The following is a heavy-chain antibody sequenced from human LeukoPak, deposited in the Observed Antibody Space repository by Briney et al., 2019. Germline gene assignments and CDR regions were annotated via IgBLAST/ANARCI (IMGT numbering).Heavy chain of an antibody. J-gene: IGHJ4*02. V-gene: IGHV3-7*03. D-gene: IGHD6-19*01. CDR1: GFTFSRYW. Sequence: GSLRLSCAASGFTFSRYWMSWVRQAPGKGLEWVANIKQDGSDRNYVTSVRGRFTISRDNAESSLYLQMNSLRAEDTAVYYCVRNLAVAGTCFDSWGQGTLVTVSS. CDR2: IKQDGSDR. CDR3: VRNLAVAGTCFDS.